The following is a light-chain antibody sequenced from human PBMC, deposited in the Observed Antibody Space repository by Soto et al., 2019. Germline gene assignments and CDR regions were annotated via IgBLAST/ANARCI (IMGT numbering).Light chain of an antibody. Sequence: QSALTQPASVSGSPGQSITISCTGTNSDVGSYNLVSWYQHHPGKAPKLMIYEVSNRPSGISNRFSGSKSGNTASLTLSGLQAEDEADYYCSSYTSSSTLVFGGGTKLTVL. CDR1: NSDVGSYNL. V-gene: IGLV2-14*02. J-gene: IGLJ2*01. CDR3: SSYTSSSTLV. CDR2: EVS.